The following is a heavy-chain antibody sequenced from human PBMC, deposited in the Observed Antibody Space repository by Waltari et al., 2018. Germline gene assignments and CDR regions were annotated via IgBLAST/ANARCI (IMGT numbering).Heavy chain of an antibody. J-gene: IGHJ4*02. CDR1: GFTFSSYW. D-gene: IGHD2-21*01. V-gene: IGHV3-7*01. CDR3: ASVAL. CDR2: INQDGSEK. Sequence: EVQVVESGGDFVQPGGSLRLSCAASGFTFSSYWMTWVRQAPGKGLEWVANINQDGSEKNFVDSVKGRFTISRDNAKNSLYLQMDSLKTEDSAVYYCASVALWGQGTLVTVSS.